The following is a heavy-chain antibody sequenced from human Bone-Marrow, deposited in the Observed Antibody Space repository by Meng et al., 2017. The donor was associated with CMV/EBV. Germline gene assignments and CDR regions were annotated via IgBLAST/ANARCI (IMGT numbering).Heavy chain of an antibody. CDR2: ISSSGSTI. Sequence: GESLKISCAASGFTFSSYEMNWVRQAPGKGLEWVSYISSSGSTIYYADSVKGRFTISRDNAKNSLYLQMNSLRAEDTAVYYCARDRGRRSTLERGGGMDVWGQGTTVTVSS. CDR3: ARDRGRRSTLERGGGMDV. J-gene: IGHJ6*02. V-gene: IGHV3-48*03. D-gene: IGHD1-1*01. CDR1: GFTFSSYE.